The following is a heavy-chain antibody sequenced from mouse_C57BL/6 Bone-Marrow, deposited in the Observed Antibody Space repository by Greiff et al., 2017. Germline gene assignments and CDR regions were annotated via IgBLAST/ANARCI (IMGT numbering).Heavy chain of an antibody. D-gene: IGHD1-1*01. V-gene: IGHV1-81*01. Sequence: VQLQQSGAELARPGASVKLSCKASGYTFTSYGISWVKQRTGQGLEWIGEIYPSSGNTYYNEKFKGRATLTADKSSSTAYMELRSLTSEDSAVYFCARSGCLSSGSSYGYWGQGTTLTVSS. CDR3: ARSGCLSSGSSYGY. J-gene: IGHJ2*01. CDR1: GYTFTSYG. CDR2: IYPSSGNT.